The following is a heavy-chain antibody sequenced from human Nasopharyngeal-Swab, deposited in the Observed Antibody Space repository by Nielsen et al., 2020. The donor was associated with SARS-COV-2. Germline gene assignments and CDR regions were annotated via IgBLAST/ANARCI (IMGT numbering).Heavy chain of an antibody. V-gene: IGHV4-59*01. J-gene: IGHJ6*02. Sequence: SETLSLTCTVSGGSISSYYWSWIRQPPGKGLEWIGYIYYSGSTNYNPSLKSRVTISVDTSKNQFSLKLSPVTAADTAVYYCARDLTYYYDSSGYYRYGMDVWGQGTTVTVSS. D-gene: IGHD3-22*01. CDR3: ARDLTYYYDSSGYYRYGMDV. CDR1: GGSISSYY. CDR2: IYYSGST.